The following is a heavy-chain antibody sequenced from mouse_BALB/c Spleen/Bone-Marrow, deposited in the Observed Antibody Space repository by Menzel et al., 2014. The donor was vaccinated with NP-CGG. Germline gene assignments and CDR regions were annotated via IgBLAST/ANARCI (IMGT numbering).Heavy chain of an antibody. CDR1: GYTFSRYW. CDR3: ARNYGNYVWFAN. J-gene: IGHJ3*01. CDR2: ILPGSGST. Sequence: QVHVKQSGAELTKPGASVKISCKATGYTFSRYWIEWVKQRPGHGLEWIGEILPGSGSTNYNEKFKGKATFTADTSSNTAYMQLSSLTSEDSAVYYCARNYGNYVWFANWGQGTLVTVSA. D-gene: IGHD2-1*01. V-gene: IGHV1-9*01.